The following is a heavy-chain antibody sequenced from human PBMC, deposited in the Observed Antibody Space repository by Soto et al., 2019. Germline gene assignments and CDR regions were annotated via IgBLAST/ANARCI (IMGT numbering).Heavy chain of an antibody. J-gene: IGHJ5*02. V-gene: IGHV4-39*01. D-gene: IGHD2-21*02. Sequence: QLQLQESGPGLVKPSETLSLTCSVSGGSISSSSYFWGWIRQPPGKGLEWIGSIYYSGSTYYNPPXKXXVTVSVDTSKNQFSLKLSSVTAADTAVYYCARHPSDFWFDPWGQGTLVTVSS. CDR3: ARHPSDFWFDP. CDR1: GGSISSSSYF. CDR2: IYYSGST.